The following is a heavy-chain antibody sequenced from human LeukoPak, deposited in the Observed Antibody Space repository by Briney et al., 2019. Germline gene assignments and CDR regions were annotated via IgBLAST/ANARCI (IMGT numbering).Heavy chain of an antibody. CDR1: GYTFTSYA. CDR3: ARVLSGYYFDY. Sequence: PAASVKVSCKASGYTFTSYAMHWVRQAPGQRLEWMGWINAGNGNTKYSQKFQGRVTITRDTSASTAYMELSSLRSEDTAVYYCARVLSGYYFDYWGQGTLVTVSS. D-gene: IGHD6-25*01. V-gene: IGHV1-3*01. CDR2: INAGNGNT. J-gene: IGHJ4*02.